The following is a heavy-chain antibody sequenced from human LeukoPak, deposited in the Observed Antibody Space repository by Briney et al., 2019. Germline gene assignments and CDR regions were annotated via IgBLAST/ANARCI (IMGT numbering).Heavy chain of an antibody. CDR2: FTGGDGSA. J-gene: IGHJ4*02. CDR1: GFTFRNSA. V-gene: IGHV3-23*01. D-gene: IGHD2-2*01. Sequence: GGSLRLSCAASGFTFRNSAMSWVRQAPGKGLEWVSTFTGGDGSAYYADSLKGRFTISRDNSKNTLYLQMNSLRAEDTALYYCAKHVAVLPAPRNYYFDYWGQGTLVTVSS. CDR3: AKHVAVLPAPRNYYFDY.